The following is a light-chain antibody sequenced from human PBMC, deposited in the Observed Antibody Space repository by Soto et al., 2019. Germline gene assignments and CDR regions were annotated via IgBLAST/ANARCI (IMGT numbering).Light chain of an antibody. J-gene: IGLJ2*01. CDR2: GNN. Sequence: QSVLTQTPSVSGAPGQRVTISCTGSSSDIGAGYDVHWYQQLPGTAPKLLIYGNNNRPSGVPDRFSGSKSGTSASLAITGLQAEDEADYYCSSYTSSSTLVFGGGTKVTVL. V-gene: IGLV1-40*01. CDR1: SSDIGAGYD. CDR3: SSYTSSSTLV.